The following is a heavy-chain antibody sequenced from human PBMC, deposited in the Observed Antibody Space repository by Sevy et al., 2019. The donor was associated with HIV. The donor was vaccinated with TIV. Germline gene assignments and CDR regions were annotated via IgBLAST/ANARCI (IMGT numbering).Heavy chain of an antibody. J-gene: IGHJ4*02. D-gene: IGHD6-25*01. V-gene: IGHV4-39*01. Sequence: SETLSLTCTVSGGSISSSSYYWGWIRQPPGKGLEWIGSIYYSGSTYYYPSLKSRVTISVDTSKNQFSLKLSSVTAADTAVYYCARHKRSIAAEYFDYWGQGTLVTVSS. CDR3: ARHKRSIAAEYFDY. CDR1: GGSISSSSYY. CDR2: IYYSGST.